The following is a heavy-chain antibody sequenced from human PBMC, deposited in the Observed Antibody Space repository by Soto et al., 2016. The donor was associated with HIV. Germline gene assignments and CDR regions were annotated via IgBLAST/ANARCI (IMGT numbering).Heavy chain of an antibody. D-gene: IGHD5-18*01. Sequence: QVQLVQSGAEVKRPGASVKVSCKASEYTFNSYYIHWVRQAPGQGLEWMGIINPSGGSTSYAQKFQGRVTMTRDTSTSIVYMELRSLRSEDTAVYYCTRGLGYSNWVIDYWGQGTLVTVSS. CDR1: EYTFNSYY. CDR2: INPSGGST. CDR3: TRGLGYSNWVIDY. V-gene: IGHV1-46*02. J-gene: IGHJ4*02.